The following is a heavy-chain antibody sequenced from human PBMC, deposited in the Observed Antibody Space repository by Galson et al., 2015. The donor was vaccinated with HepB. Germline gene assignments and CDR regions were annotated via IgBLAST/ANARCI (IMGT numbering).Heavy chain of an antibody. V-gene: IGHV3-53*05. Sequence: SLRLPCAASGFSVSDNYMTWVRQAPGKGLEWVSILYTGGSTYYADSVRGRAIISRDNSENTLYLQMNGLRIEDTAVYYCARPGDSSGWHDWGQGTLVTVSS. D-gene: IGHD3-22*01. CDR2: LYTGGST. CDR1: GFSVSDNY. J-gene: IGHJ4*02. CDR3: ARPGDSSGWHD.